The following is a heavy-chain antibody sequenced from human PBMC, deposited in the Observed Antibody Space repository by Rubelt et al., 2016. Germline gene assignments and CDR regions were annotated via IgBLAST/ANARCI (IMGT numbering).Heavy chain of an antibody. CDR2: INHSGST. J-gene: IGHJ3*02. CDR3: ARLGPGSTSHAFDI. CDR1: GESFSGYY. V-gene: IGHV4-34*02. Sequence: QVQLQQWGEGLLKPSETLSLTCAVYGESFSGYYWSWIRQPPGKGLEWIGEINHSGSTNYNPSLKSRVTISVDTSKNQFSLKRSSVTAAGTALYYCARLGPGSTSHAFDIWGQGTMVTVSS. D-gene: IGHD3-10*01.